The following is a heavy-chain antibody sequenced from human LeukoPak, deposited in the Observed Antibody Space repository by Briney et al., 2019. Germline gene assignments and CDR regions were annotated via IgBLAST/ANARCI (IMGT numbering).Heavy chain of an antibody. CDR1: GFTFSSYS. V-gene: IGHV3-21*01. D-gene: IGHD3-22*01. CDR2: ISSSSSYI. CDR3: VAYYYDSSGYYDY. J-gene: IGHJ4*02. Sequence: PGGSLRLSCAASGFTFSSYSMNWVRQAPGKGLEWVSSISSSSSYIYYADSVKGRFTISRDNAKNSLYLQMNSLRAEDTAVYYCVAYYYDSSGYYDYGGQGTLVTVSP.